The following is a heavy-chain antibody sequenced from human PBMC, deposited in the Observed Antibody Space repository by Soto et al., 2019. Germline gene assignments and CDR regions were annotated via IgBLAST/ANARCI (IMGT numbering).Heavy chain of an antibody. CDR2: ISGSGGST. D-gene: IGHD3-10*01. J-gene: IGHJ4*02. CDR1: GFTFSSYA. CDR3: AKDQLEYYYGSGSYYSY. V-gene: IGHV3-23*01. Sequence: GGSLRLSCAASGFTFSSYAMSWVRQAPGKGLEWVSAISGSGGSTYYADSVKGRFTISRDNSKNTLYLQMNSLRAEDTAVYYCAKDQLEYYYGSGSYYSYWGQGTLVTVSS.